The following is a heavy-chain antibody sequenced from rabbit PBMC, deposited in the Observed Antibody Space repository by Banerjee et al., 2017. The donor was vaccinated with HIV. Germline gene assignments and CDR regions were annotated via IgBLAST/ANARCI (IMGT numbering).Heavy chain of an antibody. D-gene: IGHD4-1*01. J-gene: IGHJ4*01. CDR1: GFSFSSVYD. CDR2: IYNGDGST. V-gene: IGHV1S47*01. Sequence: QEQLEESGGDLVKPEGSLTLTCTASGFSFSSVYDMCWVRQAPGKGPEWVGCIYNGDGSTYYASWVNGRFSISRSTSLLTVTLQMTSLTAADTATYFCARDLAGVIGWNFDLWGPGTLVTVS. CDR3: ARDLAGVIGWNFDL.